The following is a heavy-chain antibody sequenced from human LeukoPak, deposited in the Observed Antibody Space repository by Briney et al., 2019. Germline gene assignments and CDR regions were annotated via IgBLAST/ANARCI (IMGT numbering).Heavy chain of an antibody. J-gene: IGHJ4*02. Sequence: VASVKVSCKASGYTFTSHCIHWVRQAPGQGLEWMGLIHPSDGVTTYAQNFQGRVTVTRDTSTSTVYMELSSLRSEDTAVYYCARDNIGSSGWTGLGYWGQGTLVTVSS. CDR2: IHPSDGVT. V-gene: IGHV1-46*01. D-gene: IGHD6-19*01. CDR1: GYTFTSHC. CDR3: ARDNIGSSGWTGLGY.